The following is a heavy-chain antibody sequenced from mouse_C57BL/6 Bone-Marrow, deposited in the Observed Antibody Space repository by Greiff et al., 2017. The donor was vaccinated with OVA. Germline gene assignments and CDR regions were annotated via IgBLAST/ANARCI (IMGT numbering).Heavy chain of an antibody. CDR3: ARLEPLFAY. J-gene: IGHJ3*01. CDR1: GFTFSSYG. CDR2: ISSGGSYT. Sequence: EVKVVESGGDLVKPGGSLKLSCAASGFTFSSYGMSWVRQTPDKRLEWVATISSGGSYTYYPDSVKGRFTISRDNAKNTLYLQMSSLKSEDTAMYYCARLEPLFAYWGQGTLVTVSA. V-gene: IGHV5-6*01.